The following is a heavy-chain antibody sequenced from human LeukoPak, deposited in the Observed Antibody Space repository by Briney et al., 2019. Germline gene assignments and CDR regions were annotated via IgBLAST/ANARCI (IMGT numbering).Heavy chain of an antibody. V-gene: IGHV1-46*01. CDR3: ARQSVDTAMFFDY. D-gene: IGHD5-18*01. CDR1: GYTFTSYY. Sequence: GASVKVSCKASGYTFTSYYMRWVRQAPGQGLEWMGIINPSGGSTSYAQKFQGRVTMTRDMSTSTVYMELSSLRSEDTAVYYCARQSVDTAMFFDYWGQGTLVTVSS. CDR2: INPSGGST. J-gene: IGHJ4*02.